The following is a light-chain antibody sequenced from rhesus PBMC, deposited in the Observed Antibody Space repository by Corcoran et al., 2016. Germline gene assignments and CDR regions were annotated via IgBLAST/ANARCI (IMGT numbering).Light chain of an antibody. J-gene: IGKJ2*01. CDR2: EVS. CDR3: MQALEFPYS. CDR1: QSILDSEDGNTY. V-gene: IGKV2-104*02. Sequence: DIVMTQTPLSLPVTPGEPASISCRPSQSILDSEDGNTYLDWYLQKPGQSPQLLIYEVSNRASGVPDRYSGSGSDTVFTLKISRVWAEDVGVYYCMQALEFPYSFGQGTKVEIK.